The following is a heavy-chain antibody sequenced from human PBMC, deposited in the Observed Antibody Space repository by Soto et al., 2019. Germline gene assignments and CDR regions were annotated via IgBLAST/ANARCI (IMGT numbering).Heavy chain of an antibody. Sequence: QVQLQESGPGQVKPSETLSLTCTVSGGSVSSGSYYWSWIRQPPGKGLEWIGYIYYSGSTNYNPSLTSRVTTSVDTPKNQFSLKLSSATAADTAVYYCARGIEGWYQGRYYYGMDVWGQGTTVTVSS. CDR1: GGSVSSGSYY. V-gene: IGHV4-61*01. CDR3: ARGIEGWYQGRYYYGMDV. J-gene: IGHJ6*02. D-gene: IGHD6-19*01. CDR2: IYYSGST.